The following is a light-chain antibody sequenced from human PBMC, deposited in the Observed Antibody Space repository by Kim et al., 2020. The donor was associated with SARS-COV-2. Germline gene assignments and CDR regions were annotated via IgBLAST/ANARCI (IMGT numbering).Light chain of an antibody. V-gene: IGKV1-9*01. CDR3: QQLDSYPIT. CDR1: QGCGHY. J-gene: IGKJ5*01. Sequence: ASVGDRVTITCRASQGCGHYLAWYQQTPGKPPKLLIDASSTLQSGVPSRFSGGASGTEFSLTISSLQPEDFATYFCQQLDSYPITFGQGTRLEIK. CDR2: ASS.